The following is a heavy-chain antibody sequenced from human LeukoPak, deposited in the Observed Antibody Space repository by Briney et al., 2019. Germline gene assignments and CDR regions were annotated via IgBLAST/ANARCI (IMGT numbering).Heavy chain of an antibody. CDR3: VREGYGPGNFPFDS. J-gene: IGHJ4*02. V-gene: IGHV3-74*01. D-gene: IGHD3-10*01. CDR1: GFTFTSHW. Sequence: PGGSLRLSCAASGFTFTSHWMHWVRQAPGKGPVWVSRITSHGTNKTYADSVKGRFTVSRDNAKNTLFLQMNSLGAEDTAVYYCVREGYGPGNFPFDSWGQGTLVTVSS. CDR2: ITSHGTNK.